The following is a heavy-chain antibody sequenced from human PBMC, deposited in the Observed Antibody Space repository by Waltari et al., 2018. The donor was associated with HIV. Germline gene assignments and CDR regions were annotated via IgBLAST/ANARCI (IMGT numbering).Heavy chain of an antibody. D-gene: IGHD3-10*01. Sequence: EVQLVESGGGLVQPGGSLRLSCAASGFTFSSYWMSWVRQAPGKGREWVAKIKQDGSEKYYVESVNGRFTISRDNAENSLYLQMNSLRAEDTAVYYCARGGFYGSGSKVNWGQGTLVTVSS. CDR2: IKQDGSEK. V-gene: IGHV3-7*04. J-gene: IGHJ4*02. CDR3: ARGGFYGSGSKVN. CDR1: GFTFSSYW.